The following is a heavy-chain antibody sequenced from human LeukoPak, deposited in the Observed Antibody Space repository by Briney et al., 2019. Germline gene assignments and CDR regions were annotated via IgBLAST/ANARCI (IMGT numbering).Heavy chain of an antibody. CDR1: GGSISSSSYY. V-gene: IGHV4-39*07. D-gene: IGHD6-13*01. J-gene: IGHJ6*03. CDR2: IYYSGST. Sequence: PSETLSLTCTVSGGSISSSSYYWGWIRQPPGKGLEWIGSIYYSGSTYYNPSLKSRVTISVDTSKKQFSLKLSSVTAADTAVYYCARTIAAAGTTYYYYYMDVWGKGTAVTVSS. CDR3: ARTIAAAGTTYYYYYMDV.